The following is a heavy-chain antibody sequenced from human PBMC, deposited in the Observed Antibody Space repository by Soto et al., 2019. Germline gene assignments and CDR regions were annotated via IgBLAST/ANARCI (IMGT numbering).Heavy chain of an antibody. J-gene: IGHJ6*02. D-gene: IGHD6-13*01. CDR3: ARGLGYSSSWYEYYYYGMDV. V-gene: IGHV1-2*02. Sequence: ASVKVSCKASGYTFTGYYMHWVRQAPGQGLEWMGWINPNSGGTNYAQKFQGRVTMTRDSSISTAYMELSRLRSDDTAVYYCARGLGYSSSWYEYYYYGMDVWGQGTTVTVSS. CDR1: GYTFTGYY. CDR2: INPNSGGT.